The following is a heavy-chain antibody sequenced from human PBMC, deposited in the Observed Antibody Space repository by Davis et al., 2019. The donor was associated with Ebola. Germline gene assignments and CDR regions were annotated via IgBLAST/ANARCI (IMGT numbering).Heavy chain of an antibody. Sequence: ASVKVSCKASGYTFTGYYMHWVRQAPGQGLEWMGRINPNSGGTNYAQKFQGRVTITRDTSASTAYMELSSLRSEDTAVYYCARDRLLRQLYYYYYYGMDVWGQGTTVTVSS. D-gene: IGHD6-13*01. CDR1: GYTFTGYY. J-gene: IGHJ6*02. V-gene: IGHV1-2*06. CDR3: ARDRLLRQLYYYYYYGMDV. CDR2: INPNSGGT.